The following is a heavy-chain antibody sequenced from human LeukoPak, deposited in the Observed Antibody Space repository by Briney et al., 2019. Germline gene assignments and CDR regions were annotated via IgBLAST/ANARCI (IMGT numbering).Heavy chain of an antibody. J-gene: IGHJ6*02. CDR1: GFTFDDYA. CDR3: AKGSQLVHDYYYTMDV. Sequence: QSGGSLRLSCAASGFTFDDYAMHWVRQAPGKGLEWVSGISWNSGRVGYADSVKGRFTISRDNAKNSLYLQMNSLRAEDTALYYCAKGSQLVHDYYYTMDVWGQGTTVTVSS. D-gene: IGHD6-13*01. CDR2: ISWNSGRV. V-gene: IGHV3-9*01.